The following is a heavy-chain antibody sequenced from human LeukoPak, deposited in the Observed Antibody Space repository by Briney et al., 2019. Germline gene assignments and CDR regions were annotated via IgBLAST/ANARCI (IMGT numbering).Heavy chain of an antibody. CDR1: GFTFSSYS. D-gene: IGHD3-3*01. Sequence: GGSLRLSCAASGFTFSSYSMNWVRQAPGKGLEWVSFISSSSSYIYYADSVKGRFTVSRDNAKNSLYLQMNSLRAEDTAVYYCARDLMRFLEWVNWGQGTLVTVSS. CDR3: ARDLMRFLEWVN. J-gene: IGHJ4*02. CDR2: ISSSSSYI. V-gene: IGHV3-21*01.